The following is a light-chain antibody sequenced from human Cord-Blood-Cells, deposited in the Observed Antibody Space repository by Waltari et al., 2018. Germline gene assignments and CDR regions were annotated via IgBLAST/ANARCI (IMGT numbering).Light chain of an antibody. V-gene: IGLV2-11*01. CDR1: SSDVGGYNY. CDR2: DVS. Sequence: QSALTQPRSVSWSPGQSVTISCTGTSSDVGGYNYVSWYQQHPGKAPKLMIYDVSKRPSGVTDRFSGSKSGNTASLTISGLQAEDEADYYCCSYAGSYTWVFGGGTKLTVL. CDR3: CSYAGSYTWV. J-gene: IGLJ3*02.